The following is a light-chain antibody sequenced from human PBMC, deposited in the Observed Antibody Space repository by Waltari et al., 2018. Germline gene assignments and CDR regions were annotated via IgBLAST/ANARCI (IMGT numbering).Light chain of an antibody. J-gene: IGKJ4*01. V-gene: IGKV3-15*01. CDR1: QSVGSD. CDR2: GAS. Sequence: EIVMTQSPATLSVSPGERATLSCRAGQSVGSDLARYQHKPGQAPRLLIYGASTRATGIPARFSGSESGTEFTLTISSLQSEDFGVFYCQQYNHWPLTFGGGTKVEIK. CDR3: QQYNHWPLT.